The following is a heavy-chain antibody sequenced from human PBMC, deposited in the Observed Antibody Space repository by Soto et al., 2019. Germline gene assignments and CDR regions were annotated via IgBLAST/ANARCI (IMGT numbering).Heavy chain of an antibody. CDR1: SGSISSSNW. Sequence: SETLSLTCAVSSGSISSSNWWSWVRQPPGKGLEWIGEIYHSGSTNYNPSLKSRVTISVDKSKNHFSLKLSSVTAADTAVYYCAREGTSRYYYGSGSYPNWFDPWGQGTLVTVSS. D-gene: IGHD3-10*01. V-gene: IGHV4-4*02. J-gene: IGHJ5*02. CDR2: IYHSGST. CDR3: AREGTSRYYYGSGSYPNWFDP.